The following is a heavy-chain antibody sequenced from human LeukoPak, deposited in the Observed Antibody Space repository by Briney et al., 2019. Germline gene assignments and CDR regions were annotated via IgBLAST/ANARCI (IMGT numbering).Heavy chain of an antibody. D-gene: IGHD5-24*01. CDR3: ARGWRDGYNFDY. J-gene: IGHJ4*02. Sequence: GGSLRLSCAASGFTFNSYSMNWVRQAPGKGLEWVSSINSGNSNIYYADSVRGRFTISRDNAKNLLYLQMNSLRAEDTAVYYCARGWRDGYNFDYWGQGTLVTVSS. CDR2: INSGNSNI. CDR1: GFTFNSYS. V-gene: IGHV3-21*01.